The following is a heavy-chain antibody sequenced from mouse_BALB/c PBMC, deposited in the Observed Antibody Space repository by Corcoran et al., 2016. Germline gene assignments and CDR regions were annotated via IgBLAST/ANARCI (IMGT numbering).Heavy chain of an antibody. CDR2: INPYNDGT. CDR1: GYTFTSNV. D-gene: IGHD1-1*01. CDR3: ARPQLITTEVDY. Sequence: EVQLQQYRPELVKTGASVTMSCKASGYTFTSNVMHWVKQKPGQGLEWIGYINPYNDGTKYNEKFKGKATLTSDKSSSTAYMELSSLTSEDSAVYYSARPQLITTEVDYWGQGTTLTVSS. V-gene: IGHV1S136*01. J-gene: IGHJ2*01.